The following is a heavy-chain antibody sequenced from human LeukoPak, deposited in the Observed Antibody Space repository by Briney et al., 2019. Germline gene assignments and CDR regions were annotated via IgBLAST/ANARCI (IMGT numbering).Heavy chain of an antibody. CDR2: INHSGST. Sequence: KTSETLSLTCAVYGGSFSGYYWSWIRQPPGKGLEWIGEINHSGSTNYNPSLKSRVTISVDTSKNQFSLKPSSVTAADTAVYYCARGPYYDSSGYYLTLFDYWGQGTLVTVSS. CDR3: ARGPYYDSSGYYLTLFDY. CDR1: GGSFSGYY. V-gene: IGHV4-34*01. D-gene: IGHD3-22*01. J-gene: IGHJ4*02.